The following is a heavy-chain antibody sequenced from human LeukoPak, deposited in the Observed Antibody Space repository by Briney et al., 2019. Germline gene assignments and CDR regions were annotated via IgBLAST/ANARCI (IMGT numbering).Heavy chain of an antibody. Sequence: GGSLRLSCAASGFIFSSYWMAWVREAPGKGLEWMANIKQDGSENYYVDSVKGRFTISRDNAKNSLYLQMNSLRAEDTAVYYCARDSRGALDYWGQGTLVTVSS. CDR3: ARDSRGALDY. CDR2: IKQDGSEN. V-gene: IGHV3-7*05. J-gene: IGHJ4*02. CDR1: GFIFSSYW.